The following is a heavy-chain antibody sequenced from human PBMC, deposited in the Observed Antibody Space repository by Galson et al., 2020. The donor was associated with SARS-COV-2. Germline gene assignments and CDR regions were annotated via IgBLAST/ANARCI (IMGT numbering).Heavy chain of an antibody. Sequence: TGGSLRLSCAVSGFTFSSYAMHWVRQAPGKGLEWVAVISYDGSNKYYEDSVKGRFTISRDNSKNTLFLQMNSLRVEDTAVYYCAKDHLWFAESCMDVWGQGTTVAVSS. J-gene: IGHJ6*02. CDR1: GFTFSSYA. CDR3: AKDHLWFAESCMDV. CDR2: ISYDGSNK. V-gene: IGHV3-30*04. D-gene: IGHD3-10*01.